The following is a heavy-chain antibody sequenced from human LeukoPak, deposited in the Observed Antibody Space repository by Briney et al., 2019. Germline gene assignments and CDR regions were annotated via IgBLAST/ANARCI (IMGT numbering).Heavy chain of an antibody. CDR2: IRGNGET. D-gene: IGHD3-16*01. V-gene: IGHV3-23*01. Sequence: GGSLRLSCAASGLSLRSFAMSWVRQGPARGREWVSSIRGNGETLYADSVKGRFTLSSDSSRDTVYFQLNHLRVEDTAIYYCAKASWVSSTDAVRWGQGTLVTVSS. J-gene: IGHJ4*02. CDR1: GLSLRSFA. CDR3: AKASWVSSTDAVR.